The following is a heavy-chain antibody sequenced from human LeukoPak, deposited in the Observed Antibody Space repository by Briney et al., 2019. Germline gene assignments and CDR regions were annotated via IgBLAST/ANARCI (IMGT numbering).Heavy chain of an antibody. J-gene: IGHJ3*02. CDR3: AKRKVDIVVVVAANHDAFDI. CDR2: IRYDGSNK. Sequence: GGSLRLPCAASGFTFSSYGMHWVRQAPGKGLEWVAFIRYDGSNKYYADSVKGRFTISRDNSKNTLYLQMNSLRAEDTAVYYCAKRKVDIVVVVAANHDAFDIWGQGTMVTVSS. V-gene: IGHV3-30*02. D-gene: IGHD2-15*01. CDR1: GFTFSSYG.